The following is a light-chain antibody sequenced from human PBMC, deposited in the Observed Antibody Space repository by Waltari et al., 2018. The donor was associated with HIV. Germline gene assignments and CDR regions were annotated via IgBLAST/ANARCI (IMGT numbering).Light chain of an antibody. CDR2: SDD. CDR1: DSNIGSNT. J-gene: IGLJ3*02. CDR3: AAWDDSLNGYWV. Sequence: QSVLTQPPSASGSPGQRVTISCSGSDSNIGSNTVNWFQQVPGTAPKLLMYSDDQRPSGVPDRFSGSKSGTSASLAISGLQSDDEADYYCAAWDDSLNGYWVFGGGTKLTVL. V-gene: IGLV1-44*01.